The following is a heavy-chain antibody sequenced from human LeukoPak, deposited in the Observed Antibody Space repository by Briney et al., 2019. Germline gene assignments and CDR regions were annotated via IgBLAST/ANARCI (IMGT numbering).Heavy chain of an antibody. J-gene: IGHJ4*02. CDR2: ITPNSGGT. V-gene: IGHV1-2*02. Sequence: ASVKVSCKASGYTFTGQYLHWVRQAPGQGLEWMGWITPNSGGTNYAPKFQGRVTMTRDMSISTAYMELSRLRSDDTAVYYCATGSGTYSPDYWGQGTLVTVSS. D-gene: IGHD3-10*01. CDR3: ATGSGTYSPDY. CDR1: GYTFTGQY.